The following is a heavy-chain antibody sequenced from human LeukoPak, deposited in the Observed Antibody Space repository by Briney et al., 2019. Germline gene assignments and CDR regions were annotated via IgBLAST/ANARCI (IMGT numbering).Heavy chain of an antibody. CDR3: ASYGSGSYWRDAFDI. Sequence: PSETLSLTCTVSGGSISSSSYYWGWIRQPPGKGLEWIGSIYYSGSTYYNPSLKSRVTISVDTSKNQFSLKLNSVTVADTAVYFCASYGSGSYWRDAFDIWGQGTMVTVSS. J-gene: IGHJ3*02. CDR2: IYYSGST. CDR1: GGSISSSSYY. D-gene: IGHD3-10*01. V-gene: IGHV4-39*01.